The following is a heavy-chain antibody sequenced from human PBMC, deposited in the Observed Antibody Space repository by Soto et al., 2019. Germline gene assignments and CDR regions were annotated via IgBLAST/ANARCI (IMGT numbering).Heavy chain of an antibody. Sequence: QVQLVQSGAEVKKPGSSVKVSCKASGGTFSSYAISWVRQAPGQGLEWMGGIIPIFGTANYAQKFQGRVTITADESTSTAYMELSSPRSEDTAVYYCALNRDYYDSSGFPPGFDYWGQGTLVTVSS. CDR3: ALNRDYYDSSGFPPGFDY. CDR1: GGTFSSYA. D-gene: IGHD3-22*01. CDR2: IIPIFGTA. J-gene: IGHJ4*02. V-gene: IGHV1-69*01.